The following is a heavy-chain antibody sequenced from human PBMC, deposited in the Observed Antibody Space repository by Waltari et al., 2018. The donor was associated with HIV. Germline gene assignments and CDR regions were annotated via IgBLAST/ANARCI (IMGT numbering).Heavy chain of an antibody. CDR2: INPNSGGT. CDR1: GYTFTGYY. J-gene: IGHJ6*02. Sequence: QVQLVQSGAEVTKPGASVKVSCKASGYTFTGYYMHWVRQAPGQGLEWMGRINPNSGGTNYAQKFQGRVTMTRDTSISTAYMELSRLRSDDTAVYYCARVLITISVCGMDVWGQGTTVTVSS. D-gene: IGHD3-3*01. CDR3: ARVLITISVCGMDV. V-gene: IGHV1-2*06.